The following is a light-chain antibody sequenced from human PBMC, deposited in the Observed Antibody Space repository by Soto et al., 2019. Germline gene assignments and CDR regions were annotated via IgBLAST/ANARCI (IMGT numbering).Light chain of an antibody. CDR2: EVF. J-gene: IGLJ2*01. Sequence: QSALTQPASVSGSPGQSITISCTGTSSDVGGYDYVSWYQQHPGKVPKLIIYEVFRRPSGISDRFSGSKSGNSASLTISGLHSEDDADYYCCSYTAASTFVFGGGTKLTVL. V-gene: IGLV2-14*03. CDR3: CSYTAASTFV. CDR1: SSDVGGYDY.